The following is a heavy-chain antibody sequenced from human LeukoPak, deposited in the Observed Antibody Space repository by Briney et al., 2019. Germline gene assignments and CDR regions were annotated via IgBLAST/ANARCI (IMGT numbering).Heavy chain of an antibody. CDR1: GGSISSYY. CDR3: ARGGEAAAAD. CDR2: IYYSGST. Sequence: SETLSLTCTVSGGSISSYYWSWIRQPPGKGLEWIGYIYYSGSTNYNPSLKSRVTISVDTSKNQLSLKLSSVTAADTAVYYCARGGEAAAADWGQGTLVTVSS. V-gene: IGHV4-59*01. D-gene: IGHD6-13*01. J-gene: IGHJ4*02.